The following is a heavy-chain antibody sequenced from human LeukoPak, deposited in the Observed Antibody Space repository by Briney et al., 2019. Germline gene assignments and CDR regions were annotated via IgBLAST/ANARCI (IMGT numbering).Heavy chain of an antibody. Sequence: GGSLRLSCAAPGFTVSKNYMSWVRQAPGKGLEWVSVIYSGGSTYNADSVKGRFTISRDNSKNTLYLQMNSLRAEDTAVYYCARVPYGDSQGYWGQGTLVTVSS. J-gene: IGHJ4*02. CDR2: IYSGGST. CDR3: ARVPYGDSQGY. D-gene: IGHD4-17*01. CDR1: GFTVSKNY. V-gene: IGHV3-53*01.